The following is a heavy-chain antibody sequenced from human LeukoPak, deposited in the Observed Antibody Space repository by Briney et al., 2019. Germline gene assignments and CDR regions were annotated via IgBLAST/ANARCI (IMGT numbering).Heavy chain of an antibody. D-gene: IGHD2-15*01. CDR3: ARGDQWWYRFDY. CDR2: INPNSGGT. J-gene: IGHJ4*02. V-gene: IGHV1-2*02. CDR1: GYTFTGYY. Sequence: ASVKVSCKASGYTFTGYYMHWVRQAPGQGLQWMGWINPNSGGTSYAQKFQGRVTMTRDTSISTAYMELSRLRSDDTAVYYCARGDQWWYRFDYWGQGTLVTVSS.